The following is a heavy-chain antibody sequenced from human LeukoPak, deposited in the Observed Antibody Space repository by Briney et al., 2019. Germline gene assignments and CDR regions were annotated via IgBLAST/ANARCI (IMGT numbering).Heavy chain of an antibody. D-gene: IGHD6-13*01. CDR1: GYTFTGYY. V-gene: IGHV1-2*02. CDR2: INPNSGGT. J-gene: IGHJ4*02. CDR3: AREVAAAGTGHHFDY. Sequence: AASVKVSCKASGYTFTGYYMHWVRQAPGQRLEWMGWINPNSGGTNYAQKFQGRVTMTRDTSISTAYMELSRLRSDDTAVYYCAREVAAAGTGHHFDYWGQGTLVTVSS.